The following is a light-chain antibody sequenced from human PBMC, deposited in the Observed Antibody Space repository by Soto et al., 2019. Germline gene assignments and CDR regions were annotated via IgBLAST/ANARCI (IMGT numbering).Light chain of an antibody. CDR1: KTVLFASNNKNY. CDR2: WAS. J-gene: IGKJ4*01. Sequence: DILLTQSPDPLAVSLGERATINCKSSKTVLFASNNKNYLAWYQQKPGQAPKLLIYWASARESGVPDRFSGSGSETDFNFTITSLQAEDVAVYYCQQYYTIPIPFGGGTKVDVK. CDR3: QQYYTIPIP. V-gene: IGKV4-1*01.